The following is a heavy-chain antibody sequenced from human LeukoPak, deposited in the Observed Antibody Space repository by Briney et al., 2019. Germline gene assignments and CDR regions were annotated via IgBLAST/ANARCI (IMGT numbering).Heavy chain of an antibody. CDR3: ASQVGSNLEWSGY. CDR2: ISSGGSTI. Sequence: GGSLRLSCAASGFTFSDYYMSWIRQAPGKGLEWVSYISSGGSTIYYADSVKGRFTISRDNAKNSLYLQMNSLRAEDTAVYYCASQVGSNLEWSGYWGQGTLVTVSS. V-gene: IGHV3-11*04. D-gene: IGHD3-3*01. CDR1: GFTFSDYY. J-gene: IGHJ4*02.